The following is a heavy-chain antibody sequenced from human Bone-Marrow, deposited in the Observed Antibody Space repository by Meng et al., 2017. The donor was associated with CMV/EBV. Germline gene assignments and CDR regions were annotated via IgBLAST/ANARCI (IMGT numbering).Heavy chain of an antibody. D-gene: IGHD2-15*01. CDR2: ISSSSSYI. CDR3: AKDRRWGYCSGGSCYSDHDAFDI. CDR1: GFTFSSYA. J-gene: IGHJ3*02. V-gene: IGHV3-21*01. Sequence: GGSLRLSCAASGFTFSSYAMSWVRQAPGKGLEWVSSISSSSSYIYYADSVKGRFTISRDNAKNSLYLQMNSLRAEDTAVYYCAKDRRWGYCSGGSCYSDHDAFDIWGQGTMVTVSS.